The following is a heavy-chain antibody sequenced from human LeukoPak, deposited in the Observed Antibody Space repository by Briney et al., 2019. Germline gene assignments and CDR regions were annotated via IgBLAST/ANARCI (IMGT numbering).Heavy chain of an antibody. V-gene: IGHV3-48*03. Sequence: GGSLRLSCAASGFTFSSYEMNWVRQAPGKGLEWVSYISSGGNTIYYADSVKGRFTISRYNAKNSLYLQMNSLRAEDTAVYYCAREDTAMVSFDYWGQGTLVTVSS. CDR2: ISSGGNTI. D-gene: IGHD5-18*01. CDR1: GFTFSSYE. CDR3: AREDTAMVSFDY. J-gene: IGHJ4*02.